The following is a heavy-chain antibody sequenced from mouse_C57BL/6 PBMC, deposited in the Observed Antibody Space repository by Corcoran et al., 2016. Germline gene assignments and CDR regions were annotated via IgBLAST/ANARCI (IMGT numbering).Heavy chain of an antibody. J-gene: IGHJ2*01. Sequence: QVQLQQSGAELARPGASVKLSCKASGYTFTSYGISWVKQRTGQGLEWIGEIYPRSGNTYYNEKFKGKATLTADKSSSTAYMELRSLTSEDSVVYFCARGDYDRYYFDYWGQGTTLTVSS. V-gene: IGHV1-81*01. CDR2: IYPRSGNT. CDR3: ARGDYDRYYFDY. D-gene: IGHD2-4*01. CDR1: GYTFTSYG.